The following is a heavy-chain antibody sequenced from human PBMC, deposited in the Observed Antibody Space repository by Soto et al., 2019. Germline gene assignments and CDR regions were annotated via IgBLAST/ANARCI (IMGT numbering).Heavy chain of an antibody. Sequence: QVQLQESGPRLVKPSETLSLTCSVSGSSISPYYWTWLRQAPGKGLEWIGYLFYRGTATYNPALKSRVTISLDTSKKQVSLRLSSVTAADTAVYYCAREKDRILGGYAFGYLGPGTMVTVSS. V-gene: IGHV4-59*01. J-gene: IGHJ3*01. CDR2: LFYRGTA. D-gene: IGHD1-26*01. CDR1: GSSISPYY. CDR3: AREKDRILGGYAFGY.